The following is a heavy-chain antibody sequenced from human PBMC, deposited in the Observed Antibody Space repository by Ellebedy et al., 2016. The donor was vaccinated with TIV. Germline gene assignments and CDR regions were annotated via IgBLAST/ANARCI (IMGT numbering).Heavy chain of an antibody. V-gene: IGHV4-39*07. CDR2: SGRT. J-gene: IGHJ5*02. CDR3: ARDPALPRGRFDP. Sequence: SGRTYYNPSLKSRVTISVDTSKNQFSLNLSSVTAADTAVYYCARDPALPRGRFDPWGQGTLVTVSS.